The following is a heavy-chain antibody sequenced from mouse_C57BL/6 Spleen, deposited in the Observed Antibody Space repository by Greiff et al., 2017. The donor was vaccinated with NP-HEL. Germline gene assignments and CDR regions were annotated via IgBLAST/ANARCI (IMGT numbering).Heavy chain of an antibody. CDR1: GYTFTDYN. CDR2: INPNNGGT. J-gene: IGHJ2*01. V-gene: IGHV1-22*01. D-gene: IGHD3-2*02. CDR3: ARQATEGYFDY. Sequence: EVQLVESGPELVKPGASVKMSCKASGYTFTDYNMHWVKQSHGKSLEWIGYINPNNGGTSYNQKFKGKATLTVNKSSSTAYMELRSLTSEDSAVYYCARQATEGYFDYWGQGTTLTVSS.